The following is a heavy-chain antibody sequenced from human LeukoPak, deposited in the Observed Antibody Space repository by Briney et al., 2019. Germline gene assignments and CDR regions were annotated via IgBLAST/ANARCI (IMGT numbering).Heavy chain of an antibody. D-gene: IGHD6-19*01. CDR2: IKQDGSDI. V-gene: IGHV3-7*01. CDR1: GFTFSNFW. J-gene: IGHJ3*01. Sequence: GGSLRLSCAASGFTFSNFWMTWVRQAPGKGLEWVANIKQDGSDIYYVDSVKGRFTISRDNAKNSLYLQMNSLRAEDTAVYYCARSSTVVAWNWGQGTLVTVSS. CDR3: ARSSTVVAWN.